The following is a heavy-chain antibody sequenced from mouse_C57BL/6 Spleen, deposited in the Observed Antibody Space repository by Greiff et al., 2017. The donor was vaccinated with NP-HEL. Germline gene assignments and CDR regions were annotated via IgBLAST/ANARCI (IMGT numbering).Heavy chain of an antibody. D-gene: IGHD3-2*01. CDR1: GYTFTDYE. V-gene: IGHV1-15*01. CDR3: TNRQPDWFAY. J-gene: IGHJ3*01. CDR2: IDPETGGT. Sequence: QVQLQQSGAELVRPGASVTLSCKASGYTFTDYEMHWVKQTPVHGLEWIGAIDPETGGTAYNQKFKGKAILTADKSSSTAYMELRSLTAEDSAVYYCTNRQPDWFAYWGQGTLVTVSA.